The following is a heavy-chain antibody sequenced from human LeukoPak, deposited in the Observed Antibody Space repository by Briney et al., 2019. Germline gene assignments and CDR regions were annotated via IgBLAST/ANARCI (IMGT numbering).Heavy chain of an antibody. V-gene: IGHV3-23*01. CDR2: ISGSDVGT. CDR3: ARGGYYYDSSGFSGFDY. D-gene: IGHD3-22*01. Sequence: GGSLRLSCAASGFTFSTYAMSWVRQAPGQGLEWVSSISGSDVGTHYADSVKGRFTISRDNSRNTLYLQMNSLRAEDTAVYYCARGGYYYDSSGFSGFDYWGQGTLVTVSS. J-gene: IGHJ4*02. CDR1: GFTFSTYA.